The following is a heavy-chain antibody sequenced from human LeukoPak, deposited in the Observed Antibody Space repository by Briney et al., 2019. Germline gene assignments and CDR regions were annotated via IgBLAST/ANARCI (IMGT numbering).Heavy chain of an antibody. V-gene: IGHV4-39*07. CDR3: ARGMAAAYDYNWFDS. CDR1: GGSISSTRYY. Sequence: SETLSLTCTVSGGSISSTRYYWGWIRQPPGKGLEWIGSIYYSGSTYYNPSLKSRVTMSVDRSKNQFSLKLSSVTAADTAIYFCARGMAAAYDYNWFDSWGRGTLVTVSS. J-gene: IGHJ5*01. CDR2: IYYSGST. D-gene: IGHD5-12*01.